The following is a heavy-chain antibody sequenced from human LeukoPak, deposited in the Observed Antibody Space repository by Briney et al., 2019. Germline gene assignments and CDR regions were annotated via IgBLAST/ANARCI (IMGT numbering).Heavy chain of an antibody. V-gene: IGHV3-7*01. CDR3: ASVGYYYDSSGYYFDY. Sequence: GGSLRLSCAASGFTFSSYWMSWVRQAPGKGLEWVANIKQDGSEKYYVDSVKGRFTISRDNAKNSLYLQMNSLRAEDTAVYYCASVGYYYDSSGYYFDYWGQGTLVTVSS. CDR2: IKQDGSEK. D-gene: IGHD3-22*01. CDR1: GFTFSSYW. J-gene: IGHJ4*02.